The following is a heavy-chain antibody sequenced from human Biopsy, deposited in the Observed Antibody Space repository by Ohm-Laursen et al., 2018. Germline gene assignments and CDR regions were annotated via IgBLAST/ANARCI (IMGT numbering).Heavy chain of an antibody. D-gene: IGHD3-10*01. CDR3: ARRLPLRGYAFDV. V-gene: IGHV4-59*02. CDR1: GDSGTNYY. CDR2: IYYSGMT. J-gene: IGHJ3*01. Sequence: GTLSLTCTVSGDSGTNYYWSWIRQPPGKGLEWIGHIYYSGMTNYNPSLQSRVSISVDTSRNQVSLTLSSVTAADTAVYYCARRLPLRGYAFDVGGQGTLVTVSS.